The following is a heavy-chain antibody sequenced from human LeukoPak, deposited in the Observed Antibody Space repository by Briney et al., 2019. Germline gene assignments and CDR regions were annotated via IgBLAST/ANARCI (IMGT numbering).Heavy chain of an antibody. Sequence: GASVKVSCKASGGTFSSYAISWVQQAPGQGLEWMGRIIPIFGTANYAQKFQGRVTITTDESTSTAYMELSSLRSEDTAVYYCAREGGWLQLTPFDYWGQGTLDTVSS. D-gene: IGHD5-24*01. J-gene: IGHJ4*02. V-gene: IGHV1-69*05. CDR3: AREGGWLQLTPFDY. CDR2: IIPIFGTA. CDR1: GGTFSSYA.